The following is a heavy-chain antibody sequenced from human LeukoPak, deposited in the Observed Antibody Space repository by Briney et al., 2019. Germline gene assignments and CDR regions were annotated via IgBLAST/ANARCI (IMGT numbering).Heavy chain of an antibody. V-gene: IGHV3-23*01. CDR3: AKAPVVVPAAIDY. Sequence: GGSLRLSCAASGFTFSSYAMSWVRQAPGKGLEWVSAISGSGGSTYYADSVKGRFTISRDNSRNTLYLQMNSLRAEDTAVYYCAKAPVVVPAAIDYWGQGTLVTVSS. D-gene: IGHD2-2*02. J-gene: IGHJ4*02. CDR1: GFTFSSYA. CDR2: ISGSGGST.